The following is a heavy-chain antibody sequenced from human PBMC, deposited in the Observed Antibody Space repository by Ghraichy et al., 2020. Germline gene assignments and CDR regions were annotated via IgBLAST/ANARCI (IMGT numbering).Heavy chain of an antibody. Sequence: SETLSITCAVYGGSFSGYHWTWIRQPPGKGLECIGEIDHSGSTNHNPSLRSRVTMSIDTSRNQFSLKLSYVTAADTAVYYCARATIRDGMDVWGQGTTVTVSS. CDR2: IDHSGST. CDR1: GGSFSGYH. D-gene: IGHD5-12*01. V-gene: IGHV4-34*01. CDR3: ARATIRDGMDV. J-gene: IGHJ6*02.